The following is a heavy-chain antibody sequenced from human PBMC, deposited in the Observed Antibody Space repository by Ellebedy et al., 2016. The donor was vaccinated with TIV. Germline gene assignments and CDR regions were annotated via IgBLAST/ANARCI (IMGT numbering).Heavy chain of an antibody. V-gene: IGHV1-69*13. CDR3: ARGGVNYEILTGWAD. CDR2: IIPMFLTP. CDR1: VYTFTSYD. D-gene: IGHD3-9*01. Sequence: SVKVSXXASVYTFTSYDINWVRQAPGQGLEWMGGIIPMFLTPTYAQKFQGRVTTIADESTSTVYMELNGLKFEDTALYYCARGGVNYEILTGWADWGQGTLVTVSS. J-gene: IGHJ4*02.